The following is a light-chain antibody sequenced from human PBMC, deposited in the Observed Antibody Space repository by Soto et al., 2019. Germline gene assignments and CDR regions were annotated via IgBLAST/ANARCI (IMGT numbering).Light chain of an antibody. Sequence: QSVLTQPASVSGSPGQSITISCTGTSSDVGGYNYVSWYQQHPVKAPKLMIYDVTNRPSGVSDRFSGSKSGNTASLTISGLQAEDEADYYCSSYTSSSTPYVFGTGTKLTVI. CDR3: SSYTSSSTPYV. V-gene: IGLV2-14*01. CDR2: DVT. J-gene: IGLJ1*01. CDR1: SSDVGGYNY.